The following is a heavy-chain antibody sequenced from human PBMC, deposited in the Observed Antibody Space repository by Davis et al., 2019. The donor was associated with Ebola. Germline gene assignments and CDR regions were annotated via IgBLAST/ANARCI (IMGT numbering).Heavy chain of an antibody. CDR1: GFSFNSYA. D-gene: IGHD6-19*01. J-gene: IGHJ6*04. Sequence: GESLKISCAASGFSFNSYAMNWVRQLPGKGLEWVSAISGGGGTTNYADSVKGRFTISRDNFKSTLYLQMSSLRADDTALYYCARTIAVAVPFQYGMDVWGKGTTVTVS. V-gene: IGHV3-23*01. CDR2: ISGGGGTT. CDR3: ARTIAVAVPFQYGMDV.